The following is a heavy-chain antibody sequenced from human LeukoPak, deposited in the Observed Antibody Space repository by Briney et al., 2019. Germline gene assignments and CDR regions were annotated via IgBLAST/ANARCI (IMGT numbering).Heavy chain of an antibody. D-gene: IGHD3-10*01. V-gene: IGHV3-43*02. CDR3: TKVADSGSYYRAFEL. Sequence: GGSLRLSCAASGFTFQDYAMHWVRQAPGKGLECVALISGDGDTTSYTDSVKGRFTVYRDNSKNSLYLRMDSLITEDTGLYYCTKVADSGSYYRAFELWGQGTMVTVSS. CDR2: ISGDGDTT. CDR1: GFTFQDYA. J-gene: IGHJ3*01.